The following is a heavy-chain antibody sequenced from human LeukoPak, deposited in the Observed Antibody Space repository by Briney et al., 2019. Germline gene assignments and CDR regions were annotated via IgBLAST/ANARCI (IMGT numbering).Heavy chain of an antibody. D-gene: IGHD3-22*01. CDR3: AREDYYDSSGYYLDC. CDR2: IYRSGST. J-gene: IGHJ4*02. CDR1: GHSVSSGYY. V-gene: IGHV4-38-2*02. Sequence: PSETLSLTCTVSGHSVSSGYYWGWIRQSPGKGLEWIGSIYRSGSTYYSPSLRSRITISVDTSKNQFSLKLSSVTAADTAVYYCAREDYYDSSGYYLDCWGQGTLVTVSS.